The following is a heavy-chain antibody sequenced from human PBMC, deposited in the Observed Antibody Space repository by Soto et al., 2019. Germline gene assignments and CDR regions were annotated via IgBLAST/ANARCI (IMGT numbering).Heavy chain of an antibody. CDR3: ARGPGSLMSWALDY. CDR2: IYSGGST. Sequence: GGSLRLSCAAFGFTVSSNYMTWVRQAPGKGLEWVSVIYSGGSTYYADSVKGRFTISRDNSRNTLYLQMNSLRAEDTAVYYCARGPGSLMSWALDYWGQGTLVTVSS. D-gene: IGHD2-15*01. CDR1: GFTVSSNY. V-gene: IGHV3-53*01. J-gene: IGHJ4*02.